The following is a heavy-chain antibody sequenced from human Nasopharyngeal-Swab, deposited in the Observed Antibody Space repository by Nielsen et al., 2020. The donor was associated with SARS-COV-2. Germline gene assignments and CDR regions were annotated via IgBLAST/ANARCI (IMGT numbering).Heavy chain of an antibody. CDR3: ARGPSAGAFDP. CDR2: INHSGST. J-gene: IGHJ5*02. CDR1: GGSISRYY. D-gene: IGHD6-13*01. Sequence: GSLRLSCSVSGGSISRYYWSWISQPPGKGLEWIGEINHSGSTNYNSSLKGRVTISVDTSKNQFSLKLSSVTAADMAVYYCARGPSAGAFDPWGQGTLVTVSS. V-gene: IGHV4-34*01.